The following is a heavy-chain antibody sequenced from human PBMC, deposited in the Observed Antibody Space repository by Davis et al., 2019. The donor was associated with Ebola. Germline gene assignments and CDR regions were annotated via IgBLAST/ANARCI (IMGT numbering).Heavy chain of an antibody. Sequence: GESLKISCAASGFTVSSNYMNWVRQAPGKGLEWVSSISSSSSYIYYADSVKGRFTISRDNAKNSLYLQMNSLRAEDTAVYYCARVIRDSSGYYAEYFQHWGQGTLVTVSS. CDR1: GFTVSSNY. CDR2: ISSSSSYI. CDR3: ARVIRDSSGYYAEYFQH. J-gene: IGHJ1*01. V-gene: IGHV3-21*01. D-gene: IGHD3-22*01.